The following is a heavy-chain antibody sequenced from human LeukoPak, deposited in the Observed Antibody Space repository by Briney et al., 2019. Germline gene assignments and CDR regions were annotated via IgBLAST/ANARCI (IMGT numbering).Heavy chain of an antibody. CDR2: IYYSGST. V-gene: IGHV4-39*01. J-gene: IGHJ5*02. CDR1: GGSISSSSYY. CDR3: ARRGYSYGSTNYWFDP. Sequence: SETLSLTCTVSGGSISSSSYYWGWIRQPPGKGLEWIGSIYYSGSTYYNPSLKSRVTISVDTSKNQFSLKLSSVTAADTAVYYCARRGYSYGSTNYWFDPWGQGTLVTVSS. D-gene: IGHD5-18*01.